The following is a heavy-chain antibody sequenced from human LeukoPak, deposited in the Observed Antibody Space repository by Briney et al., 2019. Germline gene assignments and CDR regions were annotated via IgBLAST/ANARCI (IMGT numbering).Heavy chain of an antibody. J-gene: IGHJ4*02. CDR3: AKEQEGTAIGGVFDY. V-gene: IGHV1-18*01. CDR2: ISAASGST. Sequence: ASVKVSCMASGYSFTSFGLSWVRQAPGQGPEWMGWISAASGSTNYAQKFQDRVTMTTDTSTTTVYMELRSLRSDVTAVYYCAKEQEGTAIGGVFDYWGQGTVVTVSS. D-gene: IGHD2-21*02. CDR1: GYSFTSFG.